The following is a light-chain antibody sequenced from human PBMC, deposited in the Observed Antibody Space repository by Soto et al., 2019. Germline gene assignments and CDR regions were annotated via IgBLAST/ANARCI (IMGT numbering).Light chain of an antibody. CDR2: DVS. V-gene: IGKV3-11*01. J-gene: IGKJ2*01. CDR1: QSVYSY. CDR3: QQRSNWPPFT. Sequence: EIVLTQSPGTLSLSPGERATLSCRASQSVYSYLAWYQQKPGQAPRLLIYDVSNRATGIPARFSGSGSGTDFTLTISRLEPVDSAVYYCQQRSNWPPFTFGQGTKLEIK.